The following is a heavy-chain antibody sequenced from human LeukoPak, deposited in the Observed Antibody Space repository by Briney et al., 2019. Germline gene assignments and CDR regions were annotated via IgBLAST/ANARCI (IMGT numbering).Heavy chain of an antibody. CDR3: AKNYGYSGYDYLDY. V-gene: IGHV3-23*01. CDR2: ISGSGGST. D-gene: IGHD5-12*01. CDR1: GFTFSSYA. J-gene: IGHJ4*02. Sequence: HPGGSLRLSCAASGFTFSSYAMSWVRQAPGKGLEWVSAISGSGGSTYYADSVKGRSTISRDNSKNTLYLQMNSLRAEDTAVYYCAKNYGYSGYDYLDYWGLGTLVTVSS.